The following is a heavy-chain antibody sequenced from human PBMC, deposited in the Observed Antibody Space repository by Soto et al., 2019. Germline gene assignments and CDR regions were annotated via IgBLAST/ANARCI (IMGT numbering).Heavy chain of an antibody. Sequence: LRLSCAASGFTFSDYAMSWVRQTPGKGLEWVSAISGSGGNTFYADSVKGRFTISRDNSKNTLYLQMDSLRAEDTALYYCAKDGGVSGYDYALDYWGQGTLVTVSS. CDR3: AKDGGVSGYDYALDY. CDR2: ISGSGGNT. J-gene: IGHJ4*02. V-gene: IGHV3-23*01. D-gene: IGHD5-12*01. CDR1: GFTFSDYA.